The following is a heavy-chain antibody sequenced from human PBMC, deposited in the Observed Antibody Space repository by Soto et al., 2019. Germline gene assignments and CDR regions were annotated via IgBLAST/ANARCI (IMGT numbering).Heavy chain of an antibody. V-gene: IGHV3-15*01. J-gene: IGHJ4*02. CDR2: IKSKIDGGTT. CDR1: GFTFSNAW. CDR3: TTDDPINRY. Sequence: PVGSLRLSCAASGFTFSNAWMSWVRQAPGKGLEWVGRIKSKIDGGTTDYAAPVKGRLTISRDDSKDTLYLQMNSLKTEDTAVYYCTTDDPINRYWGQGTLVTSPQ.